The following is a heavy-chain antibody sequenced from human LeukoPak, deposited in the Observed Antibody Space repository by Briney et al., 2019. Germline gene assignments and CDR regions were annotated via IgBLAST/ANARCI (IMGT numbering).Heavy chain of an antibody. CDR3: ARGESKRYSGYDYYVMDV. V-gene: IGHV4-59*01. D-gene: IGHD5-12*01. Sequence: PSETLSLTCTVSGGSISSYYWSWIRQPPGKGLEWIGYINYSGSTNYNPSLKRRVTISVDTSKNQFSLKVSSVTAADTAVYYCARGESKRYSGYDYYVMDVWGQGTTVTVSS. CDR2: INYSGST. J-gene: IGHJ6*02. CDR1: GGSISSYY.